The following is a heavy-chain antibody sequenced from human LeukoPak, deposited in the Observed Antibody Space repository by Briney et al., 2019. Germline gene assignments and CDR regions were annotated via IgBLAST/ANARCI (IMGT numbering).Heavy chain of an antibody. CDR2: ISSSGGTI. CDR3: ARTLEHGNY. V-gene: IGHV3-48*03. Sequence: GGSLRLSCAASGFTFSSYEMNWVRQAPGKGLEWVSYISSSGGTIYYADSVKGRFTISRDNAMNSLYLQMNSLRAEDTAVYYCARTLEHGNYWGQGILVTVSS. J-gene: IGHJ4*02. CDR1: GFTFSSYE. D-gene: IGHD1/OR15-1a*01.